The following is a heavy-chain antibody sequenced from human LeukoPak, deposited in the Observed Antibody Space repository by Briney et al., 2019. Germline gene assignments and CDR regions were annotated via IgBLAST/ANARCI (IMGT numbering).Heavy chain of an antibody. CDR3: AKGVGIAAAFDAFDI. J-gene: IGHJ3*02. CDR1: GGSISSSSYY. D-gene: IGHD6-13*01. Sequence: ETLSLTCTVSGGSISSSSYYWGWIRQPPGKGLEWVSAVSSGGESTYYTDSVKGRFTISRDNSKNTLYLQMNSLRVEDTAVYNCAKGVGIAAAFDAFDIWGQGTMVTVSS. V-gene: IGHV3-23*01. CDR2: VSSGGEST.